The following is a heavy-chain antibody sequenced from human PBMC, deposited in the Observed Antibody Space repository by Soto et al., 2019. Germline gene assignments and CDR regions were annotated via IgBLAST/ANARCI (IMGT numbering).Heavy chain of an antibody. V-gene: IGHV1-3*01. CDR1: GYTFTSYA. J-gene: IGHJ6*02. D-gene: IGHD6-19*01. Sequence: ASVKVSCKASGYTFTSYAMHWVRQAPGQRLEWMGWINAGNGNTKYSQKFQGRVTITRDTSASTAYMELSSLRSEDTAVYYCARERVAGTEMDYYYYGMDVWGQGTTVTVLL. CDR3: ARERVAGTEMDYYYYGMDV. CDR2: INAGNGNT.